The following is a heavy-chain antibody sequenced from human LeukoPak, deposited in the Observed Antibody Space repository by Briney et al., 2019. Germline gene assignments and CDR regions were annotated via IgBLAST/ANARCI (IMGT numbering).Heavy chain of an antibody. D-gene: IGHD1-1*01. J-gene: IGHJ4*02. CDR2: ISGGSTYI. Sequence: TGGSLRHSCAASGFTFASYSMNWVRQAPGKGLEWVACISGGSTYIYNAGSVKGRFTISRDNAQASLYLQMISLRADDTAVYYCARVSGRLERQSDLDYWGQGTLVIISS. CDR1: GFTFASYS. CDR3: ARVSGRLERQSDLDY. V-gene: IGHV3-21*01.